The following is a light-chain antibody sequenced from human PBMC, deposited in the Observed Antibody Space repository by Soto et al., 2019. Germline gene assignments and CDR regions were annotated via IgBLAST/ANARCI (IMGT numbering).Light chain of an antibody. V-gene: IGLV2-14*01. CDR2: EVT. CDR3: CSYRSSRTWV. J-gene: IGLJ3*02. CDR1: SSDIGSYNY. Sequence: QSALTQPASVSGSPGQSITISCTGTSSDIGSYNYVSWYQHCPGKAPRILIYEVTNRPSGVSNRFSGSKSGNTASLTISGLQAEDDADYYCCSYRSSRTWVFGGGTKLTVL.